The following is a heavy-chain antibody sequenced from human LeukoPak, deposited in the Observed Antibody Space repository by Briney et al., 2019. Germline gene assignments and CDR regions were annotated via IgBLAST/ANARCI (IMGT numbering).Heavy chain of an antibody. V-gene: IGHV3-11*01. J-gene: IGHJ5*02. D-gene: IGHD3-3*01. CDR3: ARDLTYYDFWSGYYTGWFDP. CDR1: GFTFSDYY. Sequence: PGGFLRLSCAASGFTFSDYYMSWIRQAPGKGLEWVSYISSSGSTIYYADSVKGRFTISRDNAKNSLYLQMNSLRAEDTAVYYCARDLTYYDFWSGYYTGWFDPWGQGTLVTVSS. CDR2: ISSSGSTI.